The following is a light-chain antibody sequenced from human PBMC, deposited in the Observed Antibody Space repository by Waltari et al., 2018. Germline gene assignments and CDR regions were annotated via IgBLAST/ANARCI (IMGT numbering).Light chain of an antibody. CDR1: QSISNY. CDR3: QQSYSTPRLT. V-gene: IGKV1-39*01. CDR2: AAS. J-gene: IGKJ4*01. Sequence: DIQMTQSPSSLSASVGDRVTIPCRASQSISNYLNWYQQKPEKAPKLLIYAASSLQSGVPSRFSGSGSGTDFTLTISSLLPEDFATYYCQQSYSTPRLTFGGGTKVEIK.